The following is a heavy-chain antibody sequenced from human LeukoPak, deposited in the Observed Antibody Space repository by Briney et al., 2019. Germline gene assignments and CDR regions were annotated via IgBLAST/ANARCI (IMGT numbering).Heavy chain of an antibody. J-gene: IGHJ4*02. Sequence: GGSLRLSCVASGFTFISYWMSWVRQAPGKGLEWVANIKQDGSEKYYVDSVKGRFTISRDNAKNSLYLQMNSLRAEDTAVYYCARVDSGYDCWGQGTLVTVSS. D-gene: IGHD5-12*01. CDR2: IKQDGSEK. V-gene: IGHV3-7*01. CDR1: GFTFISYW. CDR3: ARVDSGYDC.